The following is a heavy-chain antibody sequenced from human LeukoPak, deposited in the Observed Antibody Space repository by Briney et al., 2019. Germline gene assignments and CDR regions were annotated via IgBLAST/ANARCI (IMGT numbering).Heavy chain of an antibody. D-gene: IGHD3-16*02. CDR3: ARDRFTPISSGPRGY. CDR2: ISSSGSTI. V-gene: IGHV3-48*03. J-gene: IGHJ4*02. CDR1: GFTFSSYE. Sequence: GGSLRLSCAASGFTFSSYEMNWVRQAPGKGLKWVSYISSSGSTIYYADSVKGRFTISRDNAKNSLYLQMNSLRAEDTAVYYCARDRFTPISSGPRGYWGQGTLVTVSS.